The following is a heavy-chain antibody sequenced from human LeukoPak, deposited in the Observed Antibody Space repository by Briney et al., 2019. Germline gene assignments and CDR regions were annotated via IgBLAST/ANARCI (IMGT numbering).Heavy chain of an antibody. Sequence: GGSLRLSCAASGFTFSSYSMNWVRQAPGKGREWVSSISSSSSYIYYADSVKGRFTISRDNAKNSLYLQMNSLRAEDTAVYYCARRISHRGVIASGAFDIWGQGTMVTVSS. CDR1: GFTFSSYS. V-gene: IGHV3-21*01. J-gene: IGHJ3*02. D-gene: IGHD3-10*01. CDR2: ISSSSSYI. CDR3: ARRISHRGVIASGAFDI.